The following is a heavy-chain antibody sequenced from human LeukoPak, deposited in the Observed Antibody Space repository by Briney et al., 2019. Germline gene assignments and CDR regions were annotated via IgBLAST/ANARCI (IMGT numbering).Heavy chain of an antibody. CDR2: ISGSGANT. CDR3: AKEGGPYTSGTYSDY. CDR1: GFTFSSYA. Sequence: HAGGSLRLSCAASGFTFSSYAMNWVRQAPGKGLEWVSVISGSGANTYFADSVKGRFTISRDNSNSTLYLQMSSLSAEDTAVYYCAKEGGPYTSGTYSDYWGQGTLVTVSS. V-gene: IGHV3-23*01. J-gene: IGHJ4*02. D-gene: IGHD3-10*01.